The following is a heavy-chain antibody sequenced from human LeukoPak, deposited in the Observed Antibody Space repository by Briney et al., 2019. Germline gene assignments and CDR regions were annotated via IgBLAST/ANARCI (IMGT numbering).Heavy chain of an antibody. V-gene: IGHV4-59*08. Sequence: SETLSLTCTVSGGSISSYYWSWIRQPPGKGLEWIGYIYYSGSTNYNPSLKSRVTISVDTSKNQFSLKLSSVTAADTAVYYCARRPLGYCSSTSCNYYFDYWGQGTLVTVSS. J-gene: IGHJ4*02. CDR3: ARRPLGYCSSTSCNYYFDY. CDR1: GGSISSYY. CDR2: IYYSGST. D-gene: IGHD2-2*01.